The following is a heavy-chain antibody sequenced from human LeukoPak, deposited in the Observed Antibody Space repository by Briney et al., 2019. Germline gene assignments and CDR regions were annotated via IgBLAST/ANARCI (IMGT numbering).Heavy chain of an antibody. CDR2: ISYDGSNK. J-gene: IGHJ4*02. V-gene: IGHV3-30*18. Sequence: PGGSLRLSCAASRFTFSTYGMHWVRQAPGKGLEWVAVISYDGSNKYYADSVKGRFTIPRDNSKNTLYLQMNSLRAEDTAVYYCAKPYGSGSYYPDYWGQGTLVTVSS. CDR1: RFTFSTYG. CDR3: AKPYGSGSYYPDY. D-gene: IGHD3-10*01.